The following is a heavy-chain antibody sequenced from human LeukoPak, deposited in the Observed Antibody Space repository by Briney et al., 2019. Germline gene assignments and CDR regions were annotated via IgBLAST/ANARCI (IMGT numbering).Heavy chain of an antibody. J-gene: IGHJ4*02. CDR2: IKQDGSEK. D-gene: IGHD3-22*01. Sequence: PGGSLRLSCAASGFTFSSYWMSWVRQAPGKGLEWVANIKQDGSEKYYVDSVKGRFTISRDNAKNTLYLQMNSLRAEDTAVYYCARDQANYYDSSGYYPDWGQGTLVTVSS. CDR3: ARDQANYYDSSGYYPD. CDR1: GFTFSSYW. V-gene: IGHV3-7*01.